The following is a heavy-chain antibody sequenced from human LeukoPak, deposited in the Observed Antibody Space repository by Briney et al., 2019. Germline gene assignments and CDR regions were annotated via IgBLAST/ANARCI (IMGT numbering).Heavy chain of an antibody. D-gene: IGHD5-12*01. J-gene: IGHJ6*02. V-gene: IGHV3-33*01. CDR1: GFRVGGNG. CDR2: IWYDGSNS. Sequence: GSSLRLSCSASGFRVGGNGMQWVRQAPGKGLEWVAVIWYDGSNSYYGDSVKGRFTISRDNSKNMLYLQMNNLRDEDTATYFCARAGYSNNPWTYGIDVWGQGTTVTVSS. CDR3: ARAGYSNNPWTYGIDV.